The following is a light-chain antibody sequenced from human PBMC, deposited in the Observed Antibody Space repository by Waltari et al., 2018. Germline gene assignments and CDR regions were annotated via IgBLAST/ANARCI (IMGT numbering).Light chain of an antibody. J-gene: IGKJ4*01. Sequence: EIVLTQSPATLSLSPGERDTLSCRASQCVSSYLAWYQQKSGQAPRLPIYDASNRATGIPARFSGGGSGTDFTLTISSLEPEDFAVYYCQQRSDWLLTFGGGTKVEIK. CDR2: DAS. V-gene: IGKV3-11*01. CDR3: QQRSDWLLT. CDR1: QCVSSY.